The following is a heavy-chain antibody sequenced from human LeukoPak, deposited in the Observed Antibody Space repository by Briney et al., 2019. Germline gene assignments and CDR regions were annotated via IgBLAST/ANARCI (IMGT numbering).Heavy chain of an antibody. CDR1: GYTFTGYY. CDR3: ARVSGWNDAWDQYEADV. D-gene: IGHD1-1*01. Sequence: GASVKVSCKASGYTFTGYYMHWVRQAPGQGLEWMGWINPNSGGTNYAQKFQGRVTMTRDTSISTAYMELSRLRSDDTAVYYCARVSGWNDAWDQYEADVWGKGTTVTASS. CDR2: INPNSGGT. J-gene: IGHJ6*04. V-gene: IGHV1-2*02.